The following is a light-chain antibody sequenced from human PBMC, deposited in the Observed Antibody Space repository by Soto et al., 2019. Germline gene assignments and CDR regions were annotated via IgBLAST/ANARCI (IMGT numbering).Light chain of an antibody. CDR3: QQSYSSPYT. Sequence: DIQMTQSPSSLSASVGDRVTITCRATQSITSSLNWYHQKPGKAPNLLIYDASNLQSGVPSRFSGSGSGTDFALTISSLQPEDFATYYCQQSYSSPYTFGQGTKLEI. CDR1: QSITSS. CDR2: DAS. V-gene: IGKV1-39*01. J-gene: IGKJ2*01.